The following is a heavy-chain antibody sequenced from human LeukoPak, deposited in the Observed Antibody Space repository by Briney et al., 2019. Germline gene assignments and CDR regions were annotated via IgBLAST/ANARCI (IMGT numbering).Heavy chain of an antibody. J-gene: IGHJ4*02. CDR1: GYTLTELS. Sequence: ASVKVSCKVSGYTLTELSMHWVRQAPGKGLEWMGGFDPEDGETIYAQKFQGRVTMTEDTSTDTAYMELGSLRSEDTAVYYCATVLGRRYDILTGYLDYWAREPWSPSPQ. CDR2: FDPEDGET. CDR3: ATVLGRRYDILTGYLDY. V-gene: IGHV1-24*01. D-gene: IGHD3-9*01.